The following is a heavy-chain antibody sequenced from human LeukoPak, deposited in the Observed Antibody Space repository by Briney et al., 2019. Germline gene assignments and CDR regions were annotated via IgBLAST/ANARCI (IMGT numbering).Heavy chain of an antibody. D-gene: IGHD3-10*01. CDR1: GFTFSSYS. V-gene: IGHV3-48*04. CDR2: ISTSSSSI. Sequence: PPGGSLRLSCAASGFTFSSYSMNWVRQAPGKGLEWVSYISTSSSSIHYADSVKGRFTISRDNAKNSLYLQMNSLRADDTAVYFCTRGTPLGYWGQGALVTVSS. J-gene: IGHJ4*02. CDR3: TRGTPLGY.